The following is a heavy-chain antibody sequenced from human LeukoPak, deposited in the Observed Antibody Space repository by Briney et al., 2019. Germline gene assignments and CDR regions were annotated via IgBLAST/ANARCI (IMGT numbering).Heavy chain of an antibody. CDR1: GFTFSSYS. J-gene: IGHJ4*02. Sequence: GGSLRLSCAASGFTFSSYSMNWVRQAPGKGLEWVSPISSSSSTIYYAGSVKGRFTISRDNAKNSLYLQMNSLRAEDTAVYYCARDRAIYYYDSSGYDYWGQGTLVTVSA. CDR3: ARDRAIYYYDSSGYDY. V-gene: IGHV3-48*04. D-gene: IGHD3-22*01. CDR2: ISSSSSTI.